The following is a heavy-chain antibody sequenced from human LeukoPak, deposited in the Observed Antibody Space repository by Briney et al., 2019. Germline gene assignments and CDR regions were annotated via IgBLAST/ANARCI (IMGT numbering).Heavy chain of an antibody. D-gene: IGHD6-13*01. J-gene: IGHJ4*02. V-gene: IGHV1-2*02. CDR2: INPNSGGT. Sequence: ASVKVSCKASGYTFTDYYMHWVRQAPGQGLEWMRCINPNSGGTDYAQKSQGRVTVTRDTSISTAYMELSSLTSDDTAIYYCARGRTPAGGRVLDGCWGQGTLVTVSS. CDR1: GYTFTDYY. CDR3: ARGRTPAGGRVLDGC.